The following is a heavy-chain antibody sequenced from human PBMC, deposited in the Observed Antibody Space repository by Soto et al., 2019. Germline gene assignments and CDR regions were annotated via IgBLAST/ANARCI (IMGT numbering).Heavy chain of an antibody. D-gene: IGHD3-16*01. V-gene: IGHV4-39*01. CDR1: GGSTDSRSHY. CDR2: VYYSGST. J-gene: IGHJ4*02. Sequence: SETLSLTCTVSGGSTDSRSHYWGWIRQPPGRGLEWIGSVYYSGSTHDNPSLQSRVTISVDTSRNQFSLNLISVTAADTAVYFCARQPRGPGYGERGLYFDHWGQGTLVTVSS. CDR3: ARQPRGPGYGERGLYFDH.